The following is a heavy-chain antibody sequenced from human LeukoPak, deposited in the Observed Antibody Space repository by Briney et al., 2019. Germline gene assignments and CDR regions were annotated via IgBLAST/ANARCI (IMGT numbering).Heavy chain of an antibody. V-gene: IGHV4-31*03. Sequence: PSQTLSLTCTVSGGSISSGGYYWSWIRQHPGKGLEWIGYIYYSGSTYYNPSLKSRVTISVDTSKNQFSLKLSSVTAADTAVYYCAMGVVTAIEAFDYWGQGTLVTVSS. D-gene: IGHD2-21*02. CDR2: IYYSGST. J-gene: IGHJ4*02. CDR3: AMGVVTAIEAFDY. CDR1: GGSISSGGYY.